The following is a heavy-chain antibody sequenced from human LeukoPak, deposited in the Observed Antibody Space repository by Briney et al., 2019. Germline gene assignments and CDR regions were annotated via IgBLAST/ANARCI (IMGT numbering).Heavy chain of an antibody. Sequence: SETLSLTCTVSGGPISSYYWSWIRQPPGKGLEWIGYIYYSGSTNYNPSLKSRVTISVDTSKNQFSLKLSSVTAADTAVYYCARDHHSALDYWGQGTLVTVSS. CDR1: GGPISSYY. J-gene: IGHJ4*02. CDR3: ARDHHSALDY. V-gene: IGHV4-59*01. CDR2: IYYSGST.